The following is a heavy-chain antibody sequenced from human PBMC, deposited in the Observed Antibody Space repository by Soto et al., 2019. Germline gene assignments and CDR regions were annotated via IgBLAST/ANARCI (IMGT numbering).Heavy chain of an antibody. V-gene: IGHV3-23*01. Sequence: EVQLLESGGGLVQPGGSLRLSCAASGFTFSSYAMSWVRQAPGKGLEWVSTISGSGGSTYYADSVKGRFTISRDNSKNTLYLQMNSLRAEDTAVYYCAKVGYYDSSGHWSYFDYWGQGTLVTVSS. CDR1: GFTFSSYA. D-gene: IGHD3-22*01. J-gene: IGHJ4*02. CDR2: ISGSGGST. CDR3: AKVGYYDSSGHWSYFDY.